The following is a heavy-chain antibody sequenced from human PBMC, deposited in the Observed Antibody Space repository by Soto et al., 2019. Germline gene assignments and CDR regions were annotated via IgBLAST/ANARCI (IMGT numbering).Heavy chain of an antibody. CDR1: GFTFSSYA. J-gene: IGHJ4*02. D-gene: IGHD4-17*01. V-gene: IGHV3-30-3*01. Sequence: QVQLVESGGGVVQPGRSLRLSCAASGFTFSSYAMHWVRQAPGKGLEWVAVISYDGSNKYYADSVKGRFTISRDNSKNTLDLQMNSLRAEDTAVYYCARGGQYYGDYGFADYWGQGTLVTVSS. CDR3: ARGGQYYGDYGFADY. CDR2: ISYDGSNK.